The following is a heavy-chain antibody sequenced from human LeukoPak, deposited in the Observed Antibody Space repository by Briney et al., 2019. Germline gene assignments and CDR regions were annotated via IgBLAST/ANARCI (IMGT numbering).Heavy chain of an antibody. Sequence: PGGSLRLSCEASGLVFENYYMHWVRQAPGKGLEWVAHIRQDGNNKIYAGSLKGRFTISRDNSEKTVFLQMNSLRPEDTAVYYCARDAAMTYRGYFDIWGRGTLVTVSS. J-gene: IGHJ2*01. CDR2: IRQDGNNK. D-gene: IGHD6-25*01. CDR3: ARDAAMTYRGYFDI. CDR1: GLVFENYY. V-gene: IGHV3-30*02.